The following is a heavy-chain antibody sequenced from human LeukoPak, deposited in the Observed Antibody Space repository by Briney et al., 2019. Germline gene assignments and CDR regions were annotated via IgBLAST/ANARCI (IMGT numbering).Heavy chain of an antibody. V-gene: IGHV3-23*01. J-gene: IGHJ4*02. CDR3: SRIKYGGNSGYHFDY. CDR2: IGDIGSAG. D-gene: IGHD4-23*01. CDR1: GFNFNYFA. Sequence: GGSLRLSCFASGFNFNYFAMSWVRQAPGKRLEWVSTIGDIGSAGSYADSVRGRFTISRDNSKNMVYLQMSSLRADDSAVYYCSRIKYGGNSGYHFDYWGQGTLVSVSS.